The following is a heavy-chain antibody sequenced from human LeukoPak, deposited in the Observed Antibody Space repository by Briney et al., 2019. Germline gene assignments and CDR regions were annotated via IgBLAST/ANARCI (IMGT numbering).Heavy chain of an antibody. CDR1: GFTFSSYS. CDR2: ISSSSSTI. V-gene: IGHV3-48*04. Sequence: GGSLRLSCATSGFTFSSYSMNWVRQAPGKGLEWLSYISSSSSTIYYADSVKGRFTISRDNAKNTLYLQMNSLRAEDTAVYYCARGGVGATAYYYYYMDVWGKGTTVTISS. CDR3: ARGGVGATAYYYYYMDV. D-gene: IGHD1-26*01. J-gene: IGHJ6*03.